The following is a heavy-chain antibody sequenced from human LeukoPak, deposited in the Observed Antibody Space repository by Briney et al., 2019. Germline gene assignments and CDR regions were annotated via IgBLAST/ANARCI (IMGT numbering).Heavy chain of an antibody. V-gene: IGHV3-23*01. CDR3: AKECGRDYDDRAFDL. J-gene: IGHJ3*01. Sequence: GGSLRLSCAASGFTFSSYAMNWVRQSPERGLEWVSAISGTGGSTSYGDSLKGRFTISRDNSKNTLYLQMSSLTAEDTGVYYCAKECGRDYDDRAFDLWGQGTMVTVSS. D-gene: IGHD3-22*01. CDR2: ISGTGGST. CDR1: GFTFSSYA.